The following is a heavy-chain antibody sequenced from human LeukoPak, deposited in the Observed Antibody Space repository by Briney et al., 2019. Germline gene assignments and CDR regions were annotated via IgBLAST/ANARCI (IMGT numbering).Heavy chain of an antibody. Sequence: SETLPLTCTVSGGSISSYYWSWIRQPPGKGLEWIGYFHYSGTTNYNPSLKSRVTISVDTSKNQFSLKLSSVTAADTAVYYCARVSWFPGTSYYYMDVWGKGTTVTVSS. D-gene: IGHD1-1*01. CDR3: ARVSWFPGTSYYYMDV. J-gene: IGHJ6*03. CDR2: FHYSGTT. CDR1: GGSISSYY. V-gene: IGHV4-59*01.